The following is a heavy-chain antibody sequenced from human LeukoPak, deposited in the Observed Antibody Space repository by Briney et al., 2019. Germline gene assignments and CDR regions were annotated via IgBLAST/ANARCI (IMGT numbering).Heavy chain of an antibody. D-gene: IGHD4-17*01. Sequence: GGSLRLSCAASGFTFSSYGMHWVRQAPGKGLEWVGRIKSKTDGGTTDYAAPVKGRFTISRDDSKNTVYLRMNSMKTEYTAVYYCTTYGDEEGLSDHWGRGTVVT. V-gene: IGHV3-15*01. CDR3: TTYGDEEGLSDH. CDR1: GFTFSSYG. J-gene: IGHJ5*02. CDR2: IKSKTDGGTT.